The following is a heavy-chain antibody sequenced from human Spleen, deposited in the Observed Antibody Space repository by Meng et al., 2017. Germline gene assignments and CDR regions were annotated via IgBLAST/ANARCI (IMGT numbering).Heavy chain of an antibody. CDR2: IKYCGTT. CDR3: AGGGSLPMVLSY. Sequence: QVQLQQWGAGLLKPSETLSLTCAVYGGSFINYYWSWIRQSPVKGLELIGEIKYCGTTQYNPSLKSRVTISLDTSKNQFSLNLSSVTAADTAVFYCAGGGSLPMVLSYWGQGSLVTVSS. CDR1: GGSFINYY. J-gene: IGHJ4*02. V-gene: IGHV4-34*02. D-gene: IGHD3-10*01.